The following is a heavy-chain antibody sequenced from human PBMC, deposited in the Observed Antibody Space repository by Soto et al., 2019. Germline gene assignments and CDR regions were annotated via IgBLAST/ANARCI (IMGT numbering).Heavy chain of an antibody. J-gene: IGHJ6*02. D-gene: IGHD6-19*01. CDR2: IWYDGSNK. Sequence: QVQLVESGGGVVQPGRSLRLSCAASGFTFSSYGMHWVRQAPGKGLEWVAVIWYDGSNKYYADSVKGRFTISRDNSKNTLYLQMNSLRAEYTAVYYCARVVGYSSGWYFSDYYYYGMDVWGQGTTVTVSS. CDR1: GFTFSSYG. V-gene: IGHV3-33*01. CDR3: ARVVGYSSGWYFSDYYYYGMDV.